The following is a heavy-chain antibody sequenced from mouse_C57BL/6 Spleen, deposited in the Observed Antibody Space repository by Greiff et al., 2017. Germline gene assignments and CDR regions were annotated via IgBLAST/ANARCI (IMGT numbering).Heavy chain of an antibody. Sequence: EVQLQQSGAELVKPGASFKLSCTASGFNIKNYYMPWVKQRTEQGLEWIGRIVPEDGETKFAPKFQGKATITADTSSNTAYLQLSSLTSEDTAVYYCARSGGNYEDYYAMDYWGQGTSVTVSS. V-gene: IGHV14-2*01. D-gene: IGHD2-1*01. CDR1: GFNIKNYY. CDR3: ARSGGNYEDYYAMDY. CDR2: IVPEDGET. J-gene: IGHJ4*01.